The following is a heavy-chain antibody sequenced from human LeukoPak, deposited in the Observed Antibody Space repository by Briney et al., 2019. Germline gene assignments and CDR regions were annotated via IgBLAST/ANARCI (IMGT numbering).Heavy chain of an antibody. J-gene: IGHJ4*02. Sequence: GGSLRLSCAASGFTFSRYAMSWVRQAPGKGLEWVCGISNSGESPYYANSVEGRFTISRDNSKNTLYLEINSLRAEDTAVYYCAKKSRDGYDPFDYVGQGTLVTVSS. CDR1: GFTFSRYA. CDR2: ISNSGESP. V-gene: IGHV3-23*01. D-gene: IGHD5-24*01. CDR3: AKKSRDGYDPFDY.